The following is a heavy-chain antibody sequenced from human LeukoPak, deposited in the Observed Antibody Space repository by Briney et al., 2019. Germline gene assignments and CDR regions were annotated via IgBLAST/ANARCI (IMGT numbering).Heavy chain of an antibody. CDR1: GGSICSGDYY. V-gene: IGHV4-30-4*01. CDR3: ARDDYLAAAGAGTFDY. Sequence: SETLSLTCTVSGGSICSGDYYWSWIRQPPGKGLEWIGYIYYSGSTYYNPSLKSRVTISVDTSKNQFSLKLSSVTAADTAVYYCARDDYLAAAGAGTFDYWGQGTLVTVSS. D-gene: IGHD6-13*01. J-gene: IGHJ4*02. CDR2: IYYSGST.